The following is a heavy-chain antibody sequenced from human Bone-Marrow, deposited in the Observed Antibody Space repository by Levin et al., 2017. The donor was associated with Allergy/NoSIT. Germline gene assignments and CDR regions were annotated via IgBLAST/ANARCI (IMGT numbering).Heavy chain of an antibody. J-gene: IGHJ4*02. CDR3: ARDGSYQLSY. V-gene: IGHV1-69*13. Sequence: GASVKVSCKASGDTVSSYLISWVRQAPGQGLEWMGGIVPIFGTANYAQKFQDRVTITADESMNTAYMELSSLRSDDTAVYYCARDGSYQLSYWGQGTLVTVSS. D-gene: IGHD2-2*01. CDR2: IVPIFGTA. CDR1: GDTVSSYL.